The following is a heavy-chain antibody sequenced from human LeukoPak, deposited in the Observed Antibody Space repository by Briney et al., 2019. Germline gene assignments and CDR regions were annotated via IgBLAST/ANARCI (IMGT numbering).Heavy chain of an antibody. V-gene: IGHV1-8*01. CDR2: MNPNSDNT. J-gene: IGHJ6*02. CDR3: ARSLPRMVAGRSYGMDV. Sequence: GATVKVSCKASGYTFTSYDINWVRQATGQGLEWMGWMNPNSDNTGYAQKFQGRVTMTRNTSISTAYMELSSLRSEDTAVYYCARSLPRMVAGRSYGMDVWGQGTTVTVSS. D-gene: IGHD6-19*01. CDR1: GYTFTSYD.